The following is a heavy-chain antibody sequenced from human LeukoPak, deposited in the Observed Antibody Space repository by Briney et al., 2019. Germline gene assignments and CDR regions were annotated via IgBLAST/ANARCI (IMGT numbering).Heavy chain of an antibody. Sequence: ASVKVSCKASGYTFTSYDINWVRQATGQGLEWMGWMNTNSGNTGYAQTFQGRVTITRNTSISTDYMELSSLRSEDTDVYYCARGSQALGYCSSTRCYGGLFDYWGQGTLVTVSS. CDR2: MNTNSGNT. CDR3: ARGSQALGYCSSTRCYGGLFDY. CDR1: GYTFTSYD. D-gene: IGHD2-2*01. J-gene: IGHJ4*02. V-gene: IGHV1-8*03.